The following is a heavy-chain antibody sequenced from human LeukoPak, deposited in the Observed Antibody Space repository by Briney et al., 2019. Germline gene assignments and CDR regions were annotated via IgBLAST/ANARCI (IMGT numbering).Heavy chain of an antibody. V-gene: IGHV4-59*01. D-gene: IGHD1-26*01. CDR1: GGSISSYY. J-gene: IGHJ3*02. CDR2: IYYSGST. CDR3: ARHSGRQHLVGAPRTDAFDI. Sequence: SETLSLTCTVSGGSISSYYWSWTRQPPGKGLEWIGYIYYSGSTNYNPSLKSRVTISVDTSKNQFSLKLSSVTAADTAVYYCARHSGRQHLVGAPRTDAFDIWGQGTMVTVSS.